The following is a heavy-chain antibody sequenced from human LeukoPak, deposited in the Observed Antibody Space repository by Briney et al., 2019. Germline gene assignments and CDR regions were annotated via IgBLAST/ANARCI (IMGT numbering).Heavy chain of an antibody. D-gene: IGHD3-22*01. Sequence: ASVKVSCKASGYTFTSYYMHWVRQAPGQGLEWMGRINPSGGSTSYAQKFQGRVTMTRDTSTSTVYMELSSLRSEDTAVYYCARGITMIVVVTDAYYFDYWGQGTLVTVSS. CDR3: ARGITMIVVVTDAYYFDY. CDR1: GYTFTSYY. V-gene: IGHV1-46*01. CDR2: INPSGGST. J-gene: IGHJ4*02.